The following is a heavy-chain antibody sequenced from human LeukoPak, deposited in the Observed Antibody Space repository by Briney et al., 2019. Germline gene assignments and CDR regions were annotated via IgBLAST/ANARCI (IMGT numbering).Heavy chain of an antibody. CDR1: GFTFSSYA. J-gene: IGHJ4*02. CDR3: ARGRSWGGVDY. V-gene: IGHV3-30*04. Sequence: PGGSLRLSCAASGFTFSSYAMHWVRQAPGKGLEWVAVISYDGSNKYYADSVKGRFTISRDNSKNTLYLQMNSLRAEDTAVYYCARGRSWGGVDYWGQGTLVTVSS. CDR2: ISYDGSNK. D-gene: IGHD3-16*01.